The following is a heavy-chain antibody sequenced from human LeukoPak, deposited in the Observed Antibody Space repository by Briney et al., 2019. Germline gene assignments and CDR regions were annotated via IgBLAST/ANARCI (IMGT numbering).Heavy chain of an antibody. CDR2: IYSGGST. CDR3: ARGLPSGWGLGFDY. Sequence: AGGSLRLSCAASGFTVSSNYMSWVRQAPGKGLEWVSVIYSGGSTYYADSVKGRFTISRDNSKNTLYLQMNSLRAEDTAVYYCARGLPSGWGLGFDYWGQGTLVTVSS. CDR1: GFTVSSNY. J-gene: IGHJ4*02. V-gene: IGHV3-53*01. D-gene: IGHD6-19*01.